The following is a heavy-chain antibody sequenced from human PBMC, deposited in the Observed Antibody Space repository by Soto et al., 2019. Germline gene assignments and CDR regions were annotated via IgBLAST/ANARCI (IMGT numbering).Heavy chain of an antibody. CDR3: EIEYTYGSNFFDC. D-gene: IGHD5-18*01. V-gene: IGHV4-31*03. CDR1: GGSISSAAYY. CDR2: ISHMGST. J-gene: IGHJ4*02. Sequence: QVQLQESGPGLVKPSQTLSLPCTVSGGSISSAAYYWSWIRQHPGKGLEWIGYISHMGSTYYTAAFKRRVIISADTSKTQFAGNLTAVTAADTAVYYCEIEYTYGSNFFDCWGQGALVTVSS.